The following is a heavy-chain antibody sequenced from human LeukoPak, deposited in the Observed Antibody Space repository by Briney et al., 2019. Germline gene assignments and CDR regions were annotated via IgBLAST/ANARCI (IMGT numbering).Heavy chain of an antibody. V-gene: IGHV3-74*01. Sequence: GGSLRLSCAASGFTFSSYWMHWVRQVPGKGLVWVSRINSDGSSASYADSVKGRFTISRDNAKNTLYLQMNSLRAEDTAVYYCARLSSGWNHFDYWGQGTLVTVSS. CDR2: INSDGSSA. CDR3: ARLSSGWNHFDY. CDR1: GFTFSSYW. D-gene: IGHD6-19*01. J-gene: IGHJ4*02.